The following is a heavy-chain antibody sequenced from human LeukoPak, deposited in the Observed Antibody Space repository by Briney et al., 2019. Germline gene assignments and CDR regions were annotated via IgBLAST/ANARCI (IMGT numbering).Heavy chain of an antibody. V-gene: IGHV4-39*01. J-gene: IGHJ4*02. CDR1: GGSISSSSYY. CDR2: IYYSGST. Sequence: SETLSLTCTVSGGSISSSSYYWGWIRQPPGKGLEWIGSIYYSGSTYYNPSLKSRVTISVDTSKNQFSLKLTSVTAADTAVYYCATLGEYYDSSGYYYNWGQGTLVTVSS. D-gene: IGHD3-22*01. CDR3: ATLGEYYDSSGYYYN.